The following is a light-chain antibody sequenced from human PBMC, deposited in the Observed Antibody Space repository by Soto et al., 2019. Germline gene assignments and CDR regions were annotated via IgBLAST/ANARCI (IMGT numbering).Light chain of an antibody. CDR3: QQYDSAPRT. J-gene: IGKJ1*01. Sequence: EIVLTQSPSSLSLSPGDRVTIICRASQSLSIGSLAWYQQKPNQAPRLLIYAASTRQTGIPDRFNGSGSGTDFVLTINRLEPEDFAVYYCQQYDSAPRTFGPGTKVEVK. CDR2: AAS. CDR1: QSLSIGS. V-gene: IGKV3-20*01.